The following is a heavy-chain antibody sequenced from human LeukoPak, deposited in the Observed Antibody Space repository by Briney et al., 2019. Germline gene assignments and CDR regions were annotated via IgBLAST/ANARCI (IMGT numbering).Heavy chain of an antibody. V-gene: IGHV5-51*01. J-gene: IGHJ4*02. Sequence: GESLKISCKGSGYSFTSYWIGWVRQMPGKGLEWMGIIYPGDSDTRYSPSFQGQVTISADKSISTAYLQWSSLKASDTAMYYCASRLYSSSSDNFYYFDYWGQGTLVTVSS. D-gene: IGHD6-6*01. CDR2: IYPGDSDT. CDR3: ASRLYSSSSDNFYYFDY. CDR1: GYSFTSYW.